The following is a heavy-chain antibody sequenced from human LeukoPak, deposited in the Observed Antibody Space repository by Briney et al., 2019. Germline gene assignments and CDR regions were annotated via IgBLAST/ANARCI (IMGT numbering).Heavy chain of an antibody. CDR2: ISSSGGTI. CDR3: ARAAVVTSPFDY. V-gene: IGHV3-11*01. J-gene: IGHJ4*02. Sequence: GGSLSLSCAASGFTFSDYYMSWIRQAPGKGLEWGSYISSSGGTIYFADSVKDRFTISRDNAKNSLDLQINSLRAEDTAMYYCARAAVVTSPFDYWGQGTLVTVSS. D-gene: IGHD4-23*01. CDR1: GFTFSDYY.